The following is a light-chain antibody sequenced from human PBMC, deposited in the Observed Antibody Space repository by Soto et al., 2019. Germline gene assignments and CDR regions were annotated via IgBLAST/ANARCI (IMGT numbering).Light chain of an antibody. CDR3: SSYTSSSTLVV. J-gene: IGLJ2*01. Sequence: QSALTQPASVSGSPGQSTTISCTGTSSDVGSYNYVSWYQQHPGKAPKLMIYEVSNRPSGVSSRFSGSKSGNTASLTISGLQAEDEADYYCSSYTSSSTLVVFGGGTKLTVL. CDR2: EVS. CDR1: SSDVGSYNY. V-gene: IGLV2-14*01.